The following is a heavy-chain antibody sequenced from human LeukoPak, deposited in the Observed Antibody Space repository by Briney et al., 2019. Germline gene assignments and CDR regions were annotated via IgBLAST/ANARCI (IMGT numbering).Heavy chain of an antibody. CDR1: GGSFSGYY. J-gene: IGHJ5*02. Sequence: SETLSLTCAVYGGSFSGYYWSWIRQPPGKGLEWIGEINHSGSTNYNPSLKSRVTLSVDTSKNQFSLKLSSVTAADTAVYYCAXSRFGVRWFDPWGQGTLVTXSS. D-gene: IGHD3-10*01. CDR3: AXSRFGVRWFDP. CDR2: INHSGST. V-gene: IGHV4-34*01.